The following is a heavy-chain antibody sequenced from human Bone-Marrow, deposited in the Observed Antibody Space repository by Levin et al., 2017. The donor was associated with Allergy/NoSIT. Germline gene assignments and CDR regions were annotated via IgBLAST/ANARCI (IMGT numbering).Heavy chain of an antibody. V-gene: IGHV4-30-2*01. D-gene: IGHD1-20*01. J-gene: IGHJ4*02. CDR3: VREDNWNYFDY. CDR1: GGSISSGGQS. CDR2: FFHSGRS. Sequence: SCAVSGGSISSGGQSWGWIRQPPGRGLEWIGDFFHSGRSYYNPSLSSRVSISVDKSKNRFSLNIDSVTAADTAVYYCVREDNWNYFDYWGLGILVTVSS.